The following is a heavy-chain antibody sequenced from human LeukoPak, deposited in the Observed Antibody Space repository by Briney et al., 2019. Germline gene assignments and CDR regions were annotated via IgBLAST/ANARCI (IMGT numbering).Heavy chain of an antibody. Sequence: PSGTLSLTCAVSGYSISSGYYWGWLRQPPGKGLEWTVIIYDSGSTYYDASVKSRVTISGDTSKNQLYLQLSTLTAADTAVYYCARLVRFLEWLPSWGQGTQVTVSS. D-gene: IGHD3-3*01. CDR1: GYSISSGYY. CDR2: IYDSGST. CDR3: ARLVRFLEWLPS. J-gene: IGHJ4*02. V-gene: IGHV4-38-2*01.